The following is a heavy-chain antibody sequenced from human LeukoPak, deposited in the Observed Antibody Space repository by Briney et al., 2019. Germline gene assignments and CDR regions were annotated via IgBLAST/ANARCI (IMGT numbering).Heavy chain of an antibody. Sequence: SETLSLTCTVSLDSTTSNFWSWIRQPPGKGLEWIGHIYYSGSTYYNPSLKSRVTISVDTSKNQFSLKLSSMTAADTAVYYCARDRWFGEYNWFDPWGQGTLVTVSS. J-gene: IGHJ5*02. D-gene: IGHD3-10*01. CDR2: IYYSGST. V-gene: IGHV4-30-4*01. CDR3: ARDRWFGEYNWFDP. CDR1: LDSTTSNF.